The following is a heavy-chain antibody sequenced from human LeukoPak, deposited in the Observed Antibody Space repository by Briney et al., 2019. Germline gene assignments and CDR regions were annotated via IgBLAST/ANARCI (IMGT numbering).Heavy chain of an antibody. CDR2: IRYDGSNK. D-gene: IGHD2-2*01. V-gene: IGHV3-30*02. Sequence: GGSLRLSCAASGFTFSSYGMHWVRQAPGKGLEWVVFIRYDGSNKYYADSVKGRFTISRDNSKNTLYLQMNSLRAEDTAVYYCAKDRCSSTSCYDAFDIWGQGTMVTVSS. J-gene: IGHJ3*02. CDR3: AKDRCSSTSCYDAFDI. CDR1: GFTFSSYG.